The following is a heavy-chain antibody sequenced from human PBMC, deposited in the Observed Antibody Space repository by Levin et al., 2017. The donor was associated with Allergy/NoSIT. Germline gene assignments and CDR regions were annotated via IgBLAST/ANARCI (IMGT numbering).Heavy chain of an antibody. J-gene: IGHJ4*02. V-gene: IGHV3-15*01. D-gene: IGHD3-10*01. CDR3: HAYYASGTYSRASDY. Sequence: GGSLRLSCAASGFTFTNAWMNWVRQAPGKGLEWVGRIKSRPDGGTTDYAAPVKGRFTISRDDSKNMLFLQMNSLKTEDTAVYYCHAYYASGTYSRASDYWGQGTLVTVSS. CDR1: GFTFTNAW. CDR2: IKSRPDGGTT.